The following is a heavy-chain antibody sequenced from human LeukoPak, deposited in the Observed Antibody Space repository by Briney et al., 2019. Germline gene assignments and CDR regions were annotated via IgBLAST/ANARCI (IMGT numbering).Heavy chain of an antibody. Sequence: SETLSLTCTVSGYSINNDYFWGWIRQPPGKGLEWIGEIYHSGSTNYNPSLKSRVTISVDTSKNQFSLKLSSVTAADTAVYYCARQNRYNWFDPWGQGTLVTVSS. V-gene: IGHV4-38-2*02. CDR1: GYSINNDYF. CDR3: ARQNRYNWFDP. D-gene: IGHD2-15*01. CDR2: IYHSGST. J-gene: IGHJ5*02.